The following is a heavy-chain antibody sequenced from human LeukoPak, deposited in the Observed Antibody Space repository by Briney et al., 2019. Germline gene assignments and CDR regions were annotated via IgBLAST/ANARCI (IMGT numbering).Heavy chain of an antibody. CDR2: ISTYNGNT. V-gene: IGHV1-18*01. D-gene: IGHD3-22*01. J-gene: IGHJ6*02. CDR1: GYAFTSYG. CDR3: ARVQYSSGYYYYYGMDV. Sequence: ASVKVSRKASGYAFTSYGFSWVRQPPAQGLEWMGWISTYNGNTNYEQKLQGRVTMTTNTSTSTAYMELRSLRSDDTAVYYCARVQYSSGYYYYYGMDVWGQGTTVTVSS.